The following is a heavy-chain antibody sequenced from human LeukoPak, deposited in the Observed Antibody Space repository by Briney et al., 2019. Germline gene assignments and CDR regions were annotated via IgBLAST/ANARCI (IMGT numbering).Heavy chain of an antibody. V-gene: IGHV3-30*18. Sequence: GGSLRLSCAASGFTFSSYDMHWVRQAPGKGLEWVAVISYDGSNKYSADSVKGRFTISRDNSKNTLFVQMNSLRAEDTAVYYCAKSGSASYHGVGDFDSWGQGTLVTVSS. CDR2: ISYDGSNK. CDR1: GFTFSSYD. J-gene: IGHJ4*02. CDR3: AKSGSASYHGVGDFDS. D-gene: IGHD1-26*01.